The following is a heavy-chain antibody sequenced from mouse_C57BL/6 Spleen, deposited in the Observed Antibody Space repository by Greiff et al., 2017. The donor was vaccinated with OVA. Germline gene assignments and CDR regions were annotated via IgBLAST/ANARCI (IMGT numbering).Heavy chain of an antibody. V-gene: IGHV1-69*01. CDR3: ARAYGNYAWFAY. CDR1: GYTFTSYW. J-gene: IGHJ3*01. Sequence: QVQLQQPGAELVMPGASVKLSCKASGYTFTSYWMHWVKQRPGQGLEWIGEIDPSDSYTNYNQKFKGKSTLTVDKSSSTAYMQLSSLTSEDSAVYYCARAYGNYAWFAYWGQGTLVTVSA. CDR2: IDPSDSYT. D-gene: IGHD2-1*01.